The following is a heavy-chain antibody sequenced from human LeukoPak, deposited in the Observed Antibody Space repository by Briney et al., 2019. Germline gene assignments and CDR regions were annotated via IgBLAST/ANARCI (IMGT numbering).Heavy chain of an antibody. V-gene: IGHV3-7*01. CDR3: ATYSSRNAREFQS. D-gene: IGHD2-2*01. CDR1: GFTFSNSW. Sequence: GGSLRLSCEASGFTFSNSWMTWVRQTPGKGLEWVANIKADGSEKYYVDSVRGRFTISRDNAKNSLYLQMNSLRAEDTAVYYCATYSSRNAREFQSWGQGTLVTVSS. CDR2: IKADGSEK. J-gene: IGHJ1*01.